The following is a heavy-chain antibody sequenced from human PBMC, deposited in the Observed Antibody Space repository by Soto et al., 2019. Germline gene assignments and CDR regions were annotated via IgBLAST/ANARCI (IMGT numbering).Heavy chain of an antibody. CDR1: GDSMNSAGYY. V-gene: IGHV4-31*03. CDR3: ARIKPTYLDY. Sequence: PSETLSLTCTVSGDSMNSAGYYWSWIRQHPGKGLEWIGYIYYSGTTFYNPSLKSRVTMSVDTSKNQSSLKLSSVTAADTAVYYCARIKPTYLDYWGQGALVTVSS. CDR2: IYYSGTT. J-gene: IGHJ4*02.